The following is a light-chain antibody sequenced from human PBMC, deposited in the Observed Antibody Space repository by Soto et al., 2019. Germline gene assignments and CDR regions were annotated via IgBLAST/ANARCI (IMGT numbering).Light chain of an antibody. CDR2: GAS. Sequence: EIVLTQSPGTLSLSPGERATLSCRASQSVSSSYLAWYQQKPGQAPRLLIYGASSRATGIPDRFSGSGSGTDFTLTISRLEPEDFAAYYCQQYGSSPVTFGQGTKVDIK. V-gene: IGKV3-20*01. J-gene: IGKJ1*01. CDR1: QSVSSSY. CDR3: QQYGSSPVT.